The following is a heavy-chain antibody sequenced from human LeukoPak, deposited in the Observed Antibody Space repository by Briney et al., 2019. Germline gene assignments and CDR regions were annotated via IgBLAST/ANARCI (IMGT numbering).Heavy chain of an antibody. CDR2: INHSGIT. V-gene: IGHV4-34*01. D-gene: IGHD3-3*01. Sequence: SETLSLTCAVYGGSFSGYYWNWLRQPPGKGLEWIGEINHSGITNYNPSLKSRVTMSVDTSKNQFSLKLSSVTAADTAVYYCVYDFWSASVYWGQGTLVTVSS. CDR3: VYDFWSASVY. J-gene: IGHJ4*02. CDR1: GGSFSGYY.